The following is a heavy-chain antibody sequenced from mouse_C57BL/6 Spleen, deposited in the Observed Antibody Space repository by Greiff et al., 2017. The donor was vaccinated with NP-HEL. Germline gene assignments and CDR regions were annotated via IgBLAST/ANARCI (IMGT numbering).Heavy chain of an antibody. CDR2: INYDGSST. J-gene: IGHJ4*01. Sequence: EVKLMESEGGLVQPGSSMKLSCTASGFTFSDYYMAWVRQVPEKGLEWVANINYDGSSTYYLDSLKSRFIISRDNAKNILYLQMSSLKSEDTATYYCARAYPPYAMDYWGQGTSVTVSS. V-gene: IGHV5-16*01. CDR3: ARAYPPYAMDY. CDR1: GFTFSDYY.